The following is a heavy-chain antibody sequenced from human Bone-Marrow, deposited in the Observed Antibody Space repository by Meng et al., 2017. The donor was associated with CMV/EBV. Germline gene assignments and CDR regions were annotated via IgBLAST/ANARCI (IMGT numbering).Heavy chain of an antibody. J-gene: IGHJ4*02. CDR3: SKGGHLDY. CDR1: GVTFRKTG. V-gene: IGHV3-7*01. CDR2: MREDGSEK. Sequence: GESLKISCAVSGVTFRKTGMSWVRQAPGKGLEWVANMREDGSEKYYVDSVKGRFTISRDNAKNSLYLQMDSLRAEDTAVYYCSKGGHLDYWGQGTLVTVSS. D-gene: IGHD2-15*01.